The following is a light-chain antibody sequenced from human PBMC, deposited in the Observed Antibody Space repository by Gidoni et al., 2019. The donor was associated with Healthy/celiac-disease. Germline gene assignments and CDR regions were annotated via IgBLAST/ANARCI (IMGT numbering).Light chain of an antibody. CDR3: AARDDSLSGWV. J-gene: IGLJ3*02. CDR2: RNN. CDR1: SSNIGSNY. V-gene: IGLV1-47*01. Sequence: QSVLTQPPSASGTPGQRVTISCSGSSSNIGSNYVYWYQQRPGTAPKLLIYRNNQRPSGVPDRFSGSKSGTSASLAISGLRSEDEADYYCAARDDSLSGWVFGGGTKLTVL.